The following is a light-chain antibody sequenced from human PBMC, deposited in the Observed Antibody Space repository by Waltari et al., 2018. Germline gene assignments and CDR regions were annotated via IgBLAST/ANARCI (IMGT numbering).Light chain of an antibody. V-gene: IGKV4-1*01. CDR1: QSVLYSSNNKNY. Sequence: DIVMTQSPDSLAVSLGERATINCKSSQSVLYSSNNKNYLAWYQQKPGQPPKLLIYWASTWQSGVPDRFSGSGSGTDFTLTISSLQAEDVAAYYCQQYYSTPRTFGQGTKVEIK. CDR3: QQYYSTPRT. CDR2: WAS. J-gene: IGKJ1*01.